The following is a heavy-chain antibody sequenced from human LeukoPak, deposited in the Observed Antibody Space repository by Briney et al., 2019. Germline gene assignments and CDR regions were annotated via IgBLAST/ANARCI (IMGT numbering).Heavy chain of an antibody. CDR3: ASLRYCNGGSCYPNTYFDY. J-gene: IGHJ4*02. D-gene: IGHD2-15*01. V-gene: IGHV3-33*01. CDR2: IWYDGSNK. Sequence: PGRSLRLSCAASGFTFSSYGMHWVRQAPGKGLEWVAVIWYDGSNKYYADSVKGRFTISRDNSKNTLYLQMNSLRAEDTAAYYCASLRYCNGGSCYPNTYFDYWGQGTLVTVSS. CDR1: GFTFSSYG.